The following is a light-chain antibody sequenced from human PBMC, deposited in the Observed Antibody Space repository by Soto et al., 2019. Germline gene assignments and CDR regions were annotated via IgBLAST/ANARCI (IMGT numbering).Light chain of an antibody. CDR1: QSVSSN. J-gene: IGKJ1*01. CDR3: QQYYSYPRT. V-gene: IGKV3D-15*01. CDR2: GAS. Sequence: EVVMTQSPATLSVSPGERVTFSCRASQSVSSNLAWYQQKPGQAPRLLIYGASTRATGIPARFSGGGSGTDFTLTISCLQSEDFATYYCQQYYSYPRTFGQGTKVDI.